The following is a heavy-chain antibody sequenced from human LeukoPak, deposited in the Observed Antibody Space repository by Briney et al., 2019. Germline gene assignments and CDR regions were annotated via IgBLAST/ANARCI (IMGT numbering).Heavy chain of an antibody. CDR1: GFTFRNYA. V-gene: IGHV3-23*01. D-gene: IGHD1-26*01. Sequence: GGSLRLSCAASGFTFRNYAMNWVRQAPGKGLEWVSSISGSGGRTDYADSVKGRFTISRDNSRDTLYLQTNSLRAEDTAIYICAKDGGTYPYFLDVWGKGTTVIVSS. J-gene: IGHJ6*03. CDR3: AKDGGTYPYFLDV. CDR2: ISGSGGRT.